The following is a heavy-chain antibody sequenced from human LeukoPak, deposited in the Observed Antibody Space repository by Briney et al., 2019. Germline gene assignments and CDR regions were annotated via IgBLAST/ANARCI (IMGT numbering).Heavy chain of an antibody. CDR3: ARGSFRRSNFDY. V-gene: IGHV1-69*13. D-gene: IGHD3-10*01. CDR2: IIPIFGTA. Sequence: ASVKVSCKASGGTFSSYAISWVRQAPGQGLEWMGGIIPIFGTANYAQKFQGRVTITADESTSTAYMELSSLRSEDTAVYYCARGSFRRSNFDYWGQGTLVTVSS. CDR1: GGTFSSYA. J-gene: IGHJ4*02.